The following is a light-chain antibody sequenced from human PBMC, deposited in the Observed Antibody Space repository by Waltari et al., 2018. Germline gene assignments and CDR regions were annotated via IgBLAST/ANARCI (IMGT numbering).Light chain of an antibody. J-gene: IGKJ2*01. Sequence: ETVMTRSPATLSVSPGERATLSCRASQSVSSNLAWYQQKPGQAPRLLIYGASTRATGIPARFSGSGSGTEFTLTISSLQSEDFAVYYCQQYNNWPPMYTFGQGTKLEI. CDR2: GAS. CDR1: QSVSSN. V-gene: IGKV3-15*01. CDR3: QQYNNWPPMYT.